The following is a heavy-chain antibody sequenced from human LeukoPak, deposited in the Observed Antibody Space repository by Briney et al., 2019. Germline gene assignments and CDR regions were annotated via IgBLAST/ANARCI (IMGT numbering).Heavy chain of an antibody. CDR2: ISSNGGST. CDR3: ASAGSGVGYFDY. D-gene: IGHD3-3*01. V-gene: IGHV3-64*01. J-gene: IGHJ4*02. Sequence: GGSLRLSCAASGLTFSSYAMHWVRQAPGKGLEYVSAISSNGGSTYYANSVKGRFTISRDNSKNTLYLQMGSLRAEDMAVYYCASAGSGVGYFDYWGQGTLVTVSS. CDR1: GLTFSSYA.